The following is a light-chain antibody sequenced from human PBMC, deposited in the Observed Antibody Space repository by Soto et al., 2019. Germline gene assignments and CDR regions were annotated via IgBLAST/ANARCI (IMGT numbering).Light chain of an antibody. V-gene: IGKV1-9*01. Sequence: DIQLTQSPSFLSASVGDRVTITCRASLGISSDLVWYQQKPGKAPNLLIYAATTLQSGVPSRFSGSGSGTEFTLTISSLQPEDFATYYCQQLNTYPQTFGLGTRVEIK. CDR1: LGISSD. CDR3: QQLNTYPQT. CDR2: AAT. J-gene: IGKJ1*01.